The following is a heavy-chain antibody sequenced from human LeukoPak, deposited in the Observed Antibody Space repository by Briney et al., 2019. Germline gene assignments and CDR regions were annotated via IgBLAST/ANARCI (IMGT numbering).Heavy chain of an antibody. CDR2: ITGSGDGT. V-gene: IGHV3-23*01. Sequence: GGCLRLSCAASGFTFSSYAMMWVRQSPEKRLECVSSITGSGDGTYYADSVRGRFTISRDNSKNTLYLQMNSLRAEDTAVYFCVKGFVHPTYYFEYWGQGTLVTVSS. CDR3: VKGFVHPTYYFEY. CDR1: GFTFSSYA. D-gene: IGHD3-10*01. J-gene: IGHJ4*02.